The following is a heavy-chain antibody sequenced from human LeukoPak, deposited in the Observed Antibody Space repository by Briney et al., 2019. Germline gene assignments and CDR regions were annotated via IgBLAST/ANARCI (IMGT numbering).Heavy chain of an antibody. Sequence: GGSLRLSCAASGFTFSSYAMHWAGQAPGRGLEGVAVISYDGSNKYYADSVKGRFTISRDNSKNTLYLQMNSLRAEDTAVYYCARAAIVVVPAAPFDYWGQGTLVTVSS. D-gene: IGHD2-2*01. CDR1: GFTFSSYA. CDR3: ARAAIVVVPAAPFDY. V-gene: IGHV3-30*04. CDR2: ISYDGSNK. J-gene: IGHJ4*02.